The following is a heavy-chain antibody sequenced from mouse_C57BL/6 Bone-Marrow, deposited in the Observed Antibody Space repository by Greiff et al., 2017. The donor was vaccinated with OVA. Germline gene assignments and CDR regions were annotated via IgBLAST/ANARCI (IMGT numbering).Heavy chain of an antibody. V-gene: IGHV2-5*01. CDR2: IWRGGST. CDR1: GFSLTSYG. Sequence: VQVVESGPGLVQPSQSLSITCTVSGFSLTSYGVHWVRQSPGKGLEWLGVIWRGGSTDYNAAFMSRLSITKDNSKSQVFFKRNSLQADDTAIDYCANPDYDDAMDYWGQGTSVTVSS. D-gene: IGHD2-4*01. J-gene: IGHJ4*01. CDR3: ANPDYDDAMDY.